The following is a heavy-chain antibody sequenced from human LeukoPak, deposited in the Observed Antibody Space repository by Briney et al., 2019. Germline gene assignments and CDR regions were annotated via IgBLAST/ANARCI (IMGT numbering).Heavy chain of an antibody. V-gene: IGHV1-18*01. CDR1: GYTFTSYG. CDR3: ARVGGIQLWSSNWFDP. CDR2: ISAYNGNT. Sequence: ASVKVSCKASGYTFTSYGISWVRQAPGQGLEWMGWISAYNGNTNYAQKFQGRVTITTDESTSTAYMELSSLRSEDTAVYYCARVGGIQLWSSNWFDPWGQGTLVTVSS. J-gene: IGHJ5*02. D-gene: IGHD5-18*01.